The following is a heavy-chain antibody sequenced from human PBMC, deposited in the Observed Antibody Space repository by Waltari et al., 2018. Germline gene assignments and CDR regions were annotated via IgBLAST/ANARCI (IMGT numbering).Heavy chain of an antibody. CDR3: ARDNRQWLAPGGAFDI. Sequence: EVQLVESGGGLIQPGGSLRLSCAASGFTVSSNYMSWFRQAPGKGLEWVSVIYSGGSTYYADSVKGRFTISRDNSKNTLYLQMNSLRAEDTAVYYCARDNRQWLAPGGAFDIWGQGTMVTVSS. CDR2: IYSGGST. D-gene: IGHD6-19*01. J-gene: IGHJ3*02. CDR1: GFTVSSNY. V-gene: IGHV3-53*01.